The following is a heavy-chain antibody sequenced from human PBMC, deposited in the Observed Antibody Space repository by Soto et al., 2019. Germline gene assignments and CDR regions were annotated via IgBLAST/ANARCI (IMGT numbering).Heavy chain of an antibody. CDR2: IIPIFGIA. CDR3: ARDSGYYGSYVYYYYGMDV. J-gene: IGHJ6*02. Sequence: GASVKVSCKASGGTFSSYAISWVRQAPGQGLEWMGGIIPIFGIANYAQKFQGRVTITADESTSTAYMELSSLRSEDTAVYYCARDSGYYGSYVYYYYGMDVWGQGTTVTVSS. V-gene: IGHV1-69*13. CDR1: GGTFSSYA. D-gene: IGHD3-10*01.